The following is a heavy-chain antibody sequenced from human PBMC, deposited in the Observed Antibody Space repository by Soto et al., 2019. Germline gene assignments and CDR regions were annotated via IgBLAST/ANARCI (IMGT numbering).Heavy chain of an antibody. Sequence: QVQLVQSGSEVKKPGSSVKVSCKASGGSFSSNPISWVRQAPGQGLEWMAGIIPIFATVHYAQKFQGRVTITADEPTSTAYMELTSIRSEDTAVYFCARGGRGYSSAPRYYFDYWGQGTLVTVSS. V-gene: IGHV1-69*01. CDR2: IIPIFATV. CDR3: ARGGRGYSSAPRYYFDY. D-gene: IGHD5-18*01. J-gene: IGHJ4*02. CDR1: GGSFSSNP.